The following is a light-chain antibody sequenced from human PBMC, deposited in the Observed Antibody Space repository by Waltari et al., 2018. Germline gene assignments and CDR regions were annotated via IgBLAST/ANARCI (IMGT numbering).Light chain of an antibody. J-gene: IGLJ3*02. V-gene: IGLV2-14*01. CDR2: GAT. CDR3: SSFTGTIWV. Sequence: QSALTQPASVTGSPGQSITISCTGSSSDIDFDDYVSWYQHLPGKAPKLMIYGATNRPSGISNRFSGSKSDNTASLTISGLQADDEADYYCSSFTGTIWVFGGGTKLTVL. CDR1: SSDIDFDDY.